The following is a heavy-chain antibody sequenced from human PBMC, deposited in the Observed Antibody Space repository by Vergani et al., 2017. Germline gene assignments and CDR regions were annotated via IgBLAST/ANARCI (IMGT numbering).Heavy chain of an antibody. Sequence: QLQLQESGPGLVKPSETLSLTCTVSGGSISSSSYYWGWIRQPPGKGLEWIGSIYYSGSTYYNPSLKSRVTISVDTSKNQFSLKLSSVTAADTAVYYCARAPFWELLALDYWGQGTLVTVSS. D-gene: IGHD1-26*01. V-gene: IGHV4-39*01. CDR3: ARAPFWELLALDY. J-gene: IGHJ4*02. CDR2: IYYSGST. CDR1: GGSISSSSYY.